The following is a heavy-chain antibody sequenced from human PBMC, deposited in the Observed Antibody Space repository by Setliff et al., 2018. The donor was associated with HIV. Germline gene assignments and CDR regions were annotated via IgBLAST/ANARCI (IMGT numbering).Heavy chain of an antibody. J-gene: IGHJ3*01. CDR3: ARAKFYYDSSGFFPLPAAFDF. Sequence: SETLSLTCNVSGGSISKYFWSWIRQPPGKGLEWVGYIYSSGRTNYNTSLKSRVTMSVDTSKNQFSLKLTSVTATDTALYYCARAKFYYDSSGFFPLPAAFDFWGQGTMVTVSS. D-gene: IGHD3-22*01. CDR2: IYSSGRT. V-gene: IGHV4-4*08. CDR1: GGSISKYF.